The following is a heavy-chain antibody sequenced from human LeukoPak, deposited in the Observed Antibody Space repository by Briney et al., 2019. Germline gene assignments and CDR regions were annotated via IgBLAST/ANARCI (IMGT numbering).Heavy chain of an antibody. CDR1: GGSISSGGDY. CDR2: ISYSGTT. CDR3: ARAAWRGTNSRDAFDI. V-gene: IGHV4-31*03. J-gene: IGHJ3*02. D-gene: IGHD4/OR15-4a*01. Sequence: SETLSLTCTVSGGSISSGGDYWSWIRQHPGKGLEWIGYISYSGTTHYNPSLKSRITISLDTSKNQFSLELSSVTAADTAVYYCARAAWRGTNSRDAFDIWGLGTVVTVSS.